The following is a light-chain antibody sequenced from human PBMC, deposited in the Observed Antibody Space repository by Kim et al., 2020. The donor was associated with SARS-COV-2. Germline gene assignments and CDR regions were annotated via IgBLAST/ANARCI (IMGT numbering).Light chain of an antibody. CDR3: QQYGSSPYT. CDR1: QSIRSNF. Sequence: PGETATLSCRASQSIRSNFLAWYQQKPGQAPRLLIFGASSRAAGIPDRFSASESGANFSLTISRLEPEDFAVYYCQQYGSSPYTFGQGTKLEI. CDR2: GAS. V-gene: IGKV3-20*01. J-gene: IGKJ2*01.